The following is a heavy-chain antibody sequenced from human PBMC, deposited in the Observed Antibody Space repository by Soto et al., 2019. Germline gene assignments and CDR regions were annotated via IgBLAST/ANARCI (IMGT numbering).Heavy chain of an antibody. CDR3: ANDCRASSDWHGSVDP. V-gene: IGHV3-23*01. CDR2: MSAGGTDA. J-gene: IGHJ5*02. CDR1: GFTLSNYA. D-gene: IGHD2-21*02. Sequence: EVQLLESGGGLVQPGESLRLSCAASGFTLSNYAMSWVRQAPGKGLEWVSVMSAGGTDAYYADAVKGRFTMSRDNSKNTVYLQMKSLRVEDTAIYYCANDCRASSDWHGSVDPWGQGTLVTVSS.